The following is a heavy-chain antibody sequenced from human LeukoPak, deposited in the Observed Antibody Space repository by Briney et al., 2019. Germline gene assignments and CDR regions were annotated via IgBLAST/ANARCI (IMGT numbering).Heavy chain of an antibody. CDR1: GYTFTGYY. V-gene: IGHV1-2*02. CDR3: ARTGYCSSTSCWDSDY. D-gene: IGHD2-2*01. CDR2: INPNSGGT. J-gene: IGHJ4*02. Sequence: ASVKVSCKASGYTFTGYYMHWVRQAPGQGLEWMGWINPNSGGTNYAQKFQGRVTMTTDTSTSTAYMELRSLRSDDTAVYYCARTGYCSSTSCWDSDYWGQGTLVTVSS.